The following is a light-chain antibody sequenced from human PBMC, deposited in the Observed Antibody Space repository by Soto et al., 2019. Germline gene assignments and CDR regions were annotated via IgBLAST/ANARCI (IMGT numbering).Light chain of an antibody. CDR2: AAS. CDR3: QKYNNAPLT. J-gene: IGKJ4*01. CDR1: QDISNY. V-gene: IGKV1-27*01. Sequence: DIQMTQSPSSLSASVGDRVTITCRASQDISNYLAWYQQKPGEVPKLLIYAASSLQSGVPSRFSGSGSGTDFTLTISALQPEDVATYYCQKYNNAPLTFGGGTKVEIK.